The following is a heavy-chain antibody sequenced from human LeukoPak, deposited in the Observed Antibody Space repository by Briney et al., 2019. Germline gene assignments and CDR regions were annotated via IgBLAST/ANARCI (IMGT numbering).Heavy chain of an antibody. CDR1: GFTFRSYW. Sequence: GGSLRLSCAASGFTFRSYWMSWVRLAPGRGLEWVANIKEDGSRKYYVDSVKGRFTISRDNAKNSLYLQMSSLRAEDTAVYYCARVATLVVVHSHYFEYWGQGTLVTVSS. CDR3: ARVATLVVVHSHYFEY. J-gene: IGHJ4*02. CDR2: IKEDGSRK. V-gene: IGHV3-7*01. D-gene: IGHD3-22*01.